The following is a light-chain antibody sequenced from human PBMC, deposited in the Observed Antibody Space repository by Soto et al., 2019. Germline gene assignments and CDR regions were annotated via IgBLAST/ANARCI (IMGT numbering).Light chain of an antibody. V-gene: IGLV6-57*01. CDR3: QSYDSSNQGV. CDR2: EDT. Sequence: NFMLTQPHSVSASPGKTVTISCTRSSGSIASNYVQWYQQRPGSSPTTVIYEDTQRPSGVPDRFSGSIDTSSKSASLTISGLKTEDEADYYCQSYDSSNQGVFGGGTKVTVL. CDR1: SGSIASNY. J-gene: IGLJ3*02.